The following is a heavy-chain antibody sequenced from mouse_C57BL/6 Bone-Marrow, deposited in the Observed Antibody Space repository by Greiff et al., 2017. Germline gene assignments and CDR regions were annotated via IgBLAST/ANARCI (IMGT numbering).Heavy chain of an antibody. V-gene: IGHV1-64*01. CDR1: GYTFTSYW. CDR3: ARRDYVYFDY. CDR2: IHPNSGST. J-gene: IGHJ2*01. D-gene: IGHD2-4*01. Sequence: VQLQQPGAELVKPGASVKLSCKASGYTFTSYWMHWVKQRPGQGLEWIGMIHPNSGSTNYNEKFKSKAILTVDKSSSTAYMQLSSLTSEDSAVYYCARRDYVYFDYWGQGTTLTVSS.